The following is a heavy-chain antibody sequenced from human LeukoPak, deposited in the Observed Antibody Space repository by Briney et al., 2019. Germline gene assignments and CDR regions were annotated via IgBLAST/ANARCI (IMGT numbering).Heavy chain of an antibody. CDR1: GYTFTSYG. CDR3: ARGSYDILTGYFNWFDP. J-gene: IGHJ5*02. Sequence: GASVKVSCRASGYTFTSYGISWVRQAPGQGLEWMGWISAYNGNTNYAQKLQGRVTMTTDTSTSTAYMELRSLRSDDTAVYYCARGSYDILTGYFNWFDPWGQGTLVTVSS. D-gene: IGHD3-9*01. V-gene: IGHV1-18*04. CDR2: ISAYNGNT.